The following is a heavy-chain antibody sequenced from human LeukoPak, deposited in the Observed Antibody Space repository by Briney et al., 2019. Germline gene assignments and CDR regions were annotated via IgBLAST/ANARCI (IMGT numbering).Heavy chain of an antibody. D-gene: IGHD2-2*01. CDR2: INHSGST. J-gene: IGHJ4*02. CDR3: ARAGYCSSTSCYSGRIDY. V-gene: IGHV4-34*01. Sequence: SETLSLTCAVYGGSFSGYYWSWIRQPPGKGLEWIGEINHSGSTNYNPSLKSRVTIPVDTSKNQFSLKLSSVTAADTAVYYCARAGYCSSTSCYSGRIDYWGQGTLVTVSS. CDR1: GGSFSGYY.